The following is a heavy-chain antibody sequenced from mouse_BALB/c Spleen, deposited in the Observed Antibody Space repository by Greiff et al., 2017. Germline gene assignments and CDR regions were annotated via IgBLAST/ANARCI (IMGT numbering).Heavy chain of an antibody. V-gene: IGHV14-3*02. CDR1: GFNIKDTY. CDR2: IDPANGNT. Sequence: EVQLQESGAELVKPGASVKLSCTASGFNIKDTYMHWVKQRPEQGLEWIGRIDPANGNTKYDPKFQGKATITADTSSNTAYLQLSSLTSEDTAVYYCARGYYGSRDAMDYWGQGTSVTVSA. D-gene: IGHD1-1*01. J-gene: IGHJ4*01. CDR3: ARGYYGSRDAMDY.